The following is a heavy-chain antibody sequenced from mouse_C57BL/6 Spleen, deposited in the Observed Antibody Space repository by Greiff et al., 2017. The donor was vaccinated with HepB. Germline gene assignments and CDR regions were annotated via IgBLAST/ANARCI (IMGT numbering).Heavy chain of an antibody. CDR3: ARRGYYGDFDV. Sequence: VQLQQPGAELVRPGTSVKLSCKASGYTFTSYWMHWVKQRPGQGLEWIGVIDPSDSYTNYNQKFKGKATLTVDTTSSTAYMQLSSLTSEDSAVYYCARRGYYGDFDVWGTGTTVTVSS. D-gene: IGHD1-1*01. V-gene: IGHV1-59*01. CDR2: IDPSDSYT. CDR1: GYTFTSYW. J-gene: IGHJ1*03.